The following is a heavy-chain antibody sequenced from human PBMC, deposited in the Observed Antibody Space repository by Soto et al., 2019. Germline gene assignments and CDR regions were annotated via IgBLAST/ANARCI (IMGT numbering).Heavy chain of an antibody. CDR2: ISYDGSNK. CDR1: GFTFSSYG. Sequence: QVQLVESGGGVVQPGRSLRLSCAASGFTFSSYGMHWVRQAPGKGLEWVAVISYDGSNKYYADSVKGRFTISRDNSKNTLYLQMNSLRAEDTAVYYCAIRYSYYYDSSGYDSFDYWGQGTLVTVSS. J-gene: IGHJ4*02. V-gene: IGHV3-30*03. CDR3: AIRYSYYYDSSGYDSFDY. D-gene: IGHD3-22*01.